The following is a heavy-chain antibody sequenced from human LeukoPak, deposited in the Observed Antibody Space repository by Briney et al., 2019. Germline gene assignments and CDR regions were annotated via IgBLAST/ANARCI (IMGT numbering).Heavy chain of an antibody. CDR3: AGGGLMVRGVRWFDP. Sequence: SETLSLTCAVYGGSFSGYYWSWIRQPPGKGLEWIGEINHSGSTNYNPSLKSRVTISVDTSKNQFSLKLSSVTAADTAVYYCAGGGLMVRGVRWFDPWGQGTLVTVSS. V-gene: IGHV4-34*01. D-gene: IGHD3-10*01. CDR2: INHSGST. CDR1: GGSFSGYY. J-gene: IGHJ5*02.